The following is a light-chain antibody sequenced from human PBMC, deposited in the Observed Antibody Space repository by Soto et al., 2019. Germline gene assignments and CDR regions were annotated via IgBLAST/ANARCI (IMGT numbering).Light chain of an antibody. J-gene: IGKJ1*01. CDR2: KAS. CDR3: QQYNDYSWT. V-gene: IGKV1-5*03. Sequence: DIQMTQSPSTLSASVVDRVSINCLASQSISAWLAWYQQKPGKAPRLLIYKASTLEIGVPSRFSGSGSGTEFTLTISSLQPDDVATYYCQQYNDYSWTFGQGTKVDIK. CDR1: QSISAW.